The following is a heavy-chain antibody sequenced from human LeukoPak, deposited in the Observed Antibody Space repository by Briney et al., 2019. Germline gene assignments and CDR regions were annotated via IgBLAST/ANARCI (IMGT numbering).Heavy chain of an antibody. V-gene: IGHV3-9*01. J-gene: IGHJ4*02. CDR1: GFTFDDYA. CDR3: AKWDYGDSSDY. Sequence: GGSLRLSCAASGFTFDDYAMHWVRQAPGKGLEWVSGISWNSGSIGYADSVRGRFTISRDNAKNSLYLQMNSLRPEDTALYYCAKWDYGDSSDYWGQGTLVTVSS. CDR2: ISWNSGSI. D-gene: IGHD4-17*01.